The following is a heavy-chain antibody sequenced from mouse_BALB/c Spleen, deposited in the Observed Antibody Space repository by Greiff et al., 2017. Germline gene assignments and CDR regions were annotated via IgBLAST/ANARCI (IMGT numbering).Heavy chain of an antibody. Sequence: VQLQQSGAELVKPGASVKLSCTASGFNIKDTYMHWVKQRPEQGLEWIGRIDPANGNTKYDPTFQGKAPITADTSSNTAYLQLSSLTSEDTAVFYCAGHDDSLAYWGQGTLVTVSA. CDR3: AGHDDSLAY. J-gene: IGHJ3*01. CDR2: IDPANGNT. CDR1: GFNIKDTY. D-gene: IGHD2-12*01. V-gene: IGHV14-3*02.